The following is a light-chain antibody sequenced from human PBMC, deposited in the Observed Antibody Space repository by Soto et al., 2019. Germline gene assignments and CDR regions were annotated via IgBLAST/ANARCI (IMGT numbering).Light chain of an antibody. CDR1: QCVSRK. V-gene: IGKV3-15*01. CDR3: QQYHTWPIT. CDR2: GAS. J-gene: IGKJ5*01. Sequence: EIVLTQFPGTLSLSPGERATLYSRASQCVSRKLAWYQHKPGQAPRLLIPGASTGATGIPARFSGSGSGTEFTLTISSLQSEDCAIYYCQQYHTWPITFGGGTRLEIK.